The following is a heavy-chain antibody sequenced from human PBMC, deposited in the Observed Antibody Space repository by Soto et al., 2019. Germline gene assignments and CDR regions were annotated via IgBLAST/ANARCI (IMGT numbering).Heavy chain of an antibody. CDR3: ARDFGGYYYVGGPNWGY. V-gene: IGHV3-30-3*01. CDR2: ISYDGSNK. Sequence: QVQLVESGGGVVQPGRSLRLSCAASGFTFSSYAMHWVRQAPGKGLEWVAVISYDGSNKYYADSVKGRFTISRDNCKNTLYLQMNRLRAEDTAVYYCARDFGGYYYVGGPNWGYWGQGTLVTVSS. CDR1: GFTFSSYA. J-gene: IGHJ4*02. D-gene: IGHD3-22*01.